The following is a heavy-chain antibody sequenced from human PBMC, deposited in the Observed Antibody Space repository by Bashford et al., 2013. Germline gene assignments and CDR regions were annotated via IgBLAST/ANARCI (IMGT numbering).Heavy chain of an antibody. Sequence: VRQAPGKGLEWVSSISSSSSYIYYADSVKGRFTISRDNAKNSLYLQMNSLTAEDTAVYYCARDRRGVGDFDYWGQGTLVTVSS. J-gene: IGHJ4*02. D-gene: IGHD3-10*01. CDR3: ARDRRGVGDFDY. CDR2: ISSSSSYI. V-gene: IGHV3-21*01.